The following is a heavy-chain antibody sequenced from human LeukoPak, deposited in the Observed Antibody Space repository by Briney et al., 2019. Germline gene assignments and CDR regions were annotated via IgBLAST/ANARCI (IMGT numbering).Heavy chain of an antibody. CDR2: ISWNSGSI. D-gene: IGHD6-13*01. Sequence: HTGRSLRLSCAASGFTFDDYAMHWVRQAPGKGLEWVSGISWNSGSIGYADSVKGRFTISRDNSKNTLYLQMNSLRAEDTAVYYCAKRRMAAAGPPGGALDYWGQGTLVTVSS. V-gene: IGHV3-9*01. CDR3: AKRRMAAAGPPGGALDY. CDR1: GFTFDDYA. J-gene: IGHJ4*02.